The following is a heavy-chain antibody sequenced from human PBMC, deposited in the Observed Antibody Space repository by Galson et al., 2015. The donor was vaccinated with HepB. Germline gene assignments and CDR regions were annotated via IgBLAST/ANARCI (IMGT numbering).Heavy chain of an antibody. V-gene: IGHV3-30*02. CDR1: GFTFSSYG. Sequence: SLRLSCAASGFTFSSYGMRWVRQAPGKGLEWVAFIRYDGSNKYYADSVKGRFTISRDNSKNTLYLQMNSLRAEDTAVYYCAKDRSPYDYGAYFDYWGQGTLVTVSS. D-gene: IGHD4-17*01. CDR3: AKDRSPYDYGAYFDY. J-gene: IGHJ4*02. CDR2: IRYDGSNK.